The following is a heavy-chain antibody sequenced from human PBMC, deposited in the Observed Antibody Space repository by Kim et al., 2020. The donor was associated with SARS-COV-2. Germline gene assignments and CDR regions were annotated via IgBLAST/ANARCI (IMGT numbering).Heavy chain of an antibody. Sequence: GGSLRLSCAASGFIFARSAMHWVRQAPGKGLEWVAVIYLDGSNQYYGDSVKGRFTISRDNSKSTLDLQMNSLRVEDTAVYYCARDLRRGSGTVFDYWGQGTLVTVSS. CDR2: IYLDGSNQ. CDR1: GFIFARSA. D-gene: IGHD3-10*01. V-gene: IGHV3-33*01. CDR3: ARDLRRGSGTVFDY. J-gene: IGHJ4*02.